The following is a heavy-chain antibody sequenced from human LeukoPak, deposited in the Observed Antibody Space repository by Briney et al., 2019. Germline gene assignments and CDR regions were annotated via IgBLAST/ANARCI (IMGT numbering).Heavy chain of an antibody. CDR2: IIPIFGTA. CDR1: GGTFSSYA. D-gene: IGHD6-19*01. Sequence: GASVKVSCKASGGTFSSYAISWVRQAPGQGLEWMGGIIPIFGTANYAQKFQGRVTITADKSTSTAYMELSSLRSEDTAVYYCARIAVAGTGYFDYWGQGTLVTVSS. CDR3: ARIAVAGTGYFDY. J-gene: IGHJ4*02. V-gene: IGHV1-69*06.